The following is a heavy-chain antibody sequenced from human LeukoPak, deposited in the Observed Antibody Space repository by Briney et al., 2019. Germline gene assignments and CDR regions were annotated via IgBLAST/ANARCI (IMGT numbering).Heavy chain of an antibody. CDR2: IYYSGST. CDR1: GDSISSYY. V-gene: IGHV4-59*01. Sequence: SETLSLTCTVSGDSISSYYWSWIRQPPGKGLEWIGYIYYSGSTNYNPSLKSRVTISVDTSKNQFSLKLSSVTAADTAVYYCARAGEGGTLDYWGQGTLVTVSS. D-gene: IGHD1-7*01. J-gene: IGHJ4*02. CDR3: ARAGEGGTLDY.